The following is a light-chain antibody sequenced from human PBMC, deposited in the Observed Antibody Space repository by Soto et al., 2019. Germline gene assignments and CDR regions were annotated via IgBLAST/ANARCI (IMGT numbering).Light chain of an antibody. CDR2: GAS. V-gene: IGKV3-15*01. CDR1: QSVSSN. J-gene: IGKJ1*01. Sequence: EIVMTQSPATLSVSPGERATLSCRASQSVSSNLAWYQQKPGQAPRLLIYGASTRATGLPARFSGSGSGTEFTLTISSLQSEDFAVYYCQQYNNWRTFGQGTKVDIK. CDR3: QQYNNWRT.